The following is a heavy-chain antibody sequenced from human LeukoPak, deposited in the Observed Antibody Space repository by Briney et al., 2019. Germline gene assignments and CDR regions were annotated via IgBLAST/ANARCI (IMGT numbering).Heavy chain of an antibody. J-gene: IGHJ6*04. CDR1: GFTFSTYW. CDR2: IQEDGSDK. CDR3: AELGITMIGGV. V-gene: IGHV3-7*01. D-gene: IGHD3-10*02. Sequence: GGSLRLSCAVSGFTFSTYWMTWVRQAPGKGLEWVANIQEDGSDKYYVDSVKGRFTISRDNAKNSLYLQMNSLRAEDTAVYYCAELGITMIGGVWGKGTTVTISS.